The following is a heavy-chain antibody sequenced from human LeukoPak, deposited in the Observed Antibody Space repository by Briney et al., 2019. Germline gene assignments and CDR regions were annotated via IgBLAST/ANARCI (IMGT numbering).Heavy chain of an antibody. CDR3: ARDRQALSHYYYYMGV. V-gene: IGHV3-33*07. J-gene: IGHJ6*03. Sequence: GRSLRLSCVATGFTFSNYGMYWVRQAPGKGLEWVALIWNDGSNKYYVDSVKGRFTISRDNSKNTLYLQMNSLRAEDTAVYYCARDRQALSHYYYYMGVWGKGTTVIVSS. CDR2: IWNDGSNK. CDR1: GFTFSNYG. D-gene: IGHD6-6*01.